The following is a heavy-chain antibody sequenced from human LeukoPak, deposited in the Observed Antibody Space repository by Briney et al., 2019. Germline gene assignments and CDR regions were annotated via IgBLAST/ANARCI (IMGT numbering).Heavy chain of an antibody. D-gene: IGHD6-19*01. CDR2: IGGSDGST. CDR1: GFTFSRYA. CDR3: AKDLGSSGWYIDY. Sequence: PGGSLRLSCAASGFTFSRYAMSWVRQAPGKGLEWVSAIGGSDGSTYYADSVKGRFTISRDNSKNTLYLQMNSLRAEDTAVYYCAKDLGSSGWYIDYWGQGTLVTVSS. V-gene: IGHV3-23*01. J-gene: IGHJ4*02.